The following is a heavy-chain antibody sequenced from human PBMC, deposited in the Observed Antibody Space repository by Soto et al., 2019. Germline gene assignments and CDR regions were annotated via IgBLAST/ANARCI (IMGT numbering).Heavy chain of an antibody. J-gene: IGHJ4*02. CDR3: ARDNRYYDFWSGYLGFDY. V-gene: IGHV1-18*01. D-gene: IGHD3-3*01. CDR2: ISAYNGNT. Sequence: EASVKVSCKASGYTFTSYGISWVRQAPGQGLEWMGWISAYNGNTNYAQKLQGRVTMTTDTSTSTAYMELRSLRSDDTAVYYCARDNRYYDFWSGYLGFDYWGQGTLVTVSS. CDR1: GYTFTSYG.